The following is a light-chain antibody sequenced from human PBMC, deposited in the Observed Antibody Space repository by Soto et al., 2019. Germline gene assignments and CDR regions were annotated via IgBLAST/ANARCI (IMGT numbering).Light chain of an antibody. J-gene: IGKJ1*01. V-gene: IGKV1-17*01. CDR3: QQYGSSPRT. Sequence: DIQMTQSPSSLSASVGDRVTITCRASQSIDTYLNWYQQKPGKAPKFLIYAASSLRSGVPSRFSGSGSGTEFTLTISSLQPEDFAVYYCQQYGSSPRTFGQGTKVDIK. CDR2: AAS. CDR1: QSIDTY.